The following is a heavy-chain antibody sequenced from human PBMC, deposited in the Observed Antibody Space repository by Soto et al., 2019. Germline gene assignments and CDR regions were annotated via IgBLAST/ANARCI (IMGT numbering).Heavy chain of an antibody. CDR3: ARGAQYGYFDY. D-gene: IGHD2-8*01. CDR1: VGSLISGDYY. Sequence: TLSLTCTFSVGSLISGDYYWSWIRQPPGKGLEWIGYIDHTGTFYGPSFKSRDNMSVDTSKNPFSLKLTAVTAADTAVYFCARGAQYGYFDYWGQGTQVTVSS. CDR2: IDHTGT. V-gene: IGHV4-30-4*01. J-gene: IGHJ4*02.